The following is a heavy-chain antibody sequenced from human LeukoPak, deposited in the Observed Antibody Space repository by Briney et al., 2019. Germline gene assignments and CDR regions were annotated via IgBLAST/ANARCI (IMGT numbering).Heavy chain of an antibody. CDR2: ISLSGRT. J-gene: IGHJ4*02. D-gene: IGHD1-26*01. V-gene: IGHV4-4*02. CDR3: SRESGAFSPFGY. CDR1: GGAISSTKW. Sequence: SGTLSLTCGVSGGAISSTKWWGWVRQSPGQGLEWIGEISLSGRTNYNPSLRSRVTMSLDESKNQLSLDLASVTAADTAVYYCSRESGAFSPFGYWGQGTLVTVHS.